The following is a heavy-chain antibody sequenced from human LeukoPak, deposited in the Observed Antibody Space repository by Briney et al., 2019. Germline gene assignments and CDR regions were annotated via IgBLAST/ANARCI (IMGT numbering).Heavy chain of an antibody. J-gene: IGHJ4*02. CDR1: GGSMNTYY. CDR3: ARMYDILTGFDH. V-gene: IGHV4-59*01. D-gene: IGHD3-9*01. Sequence: SETLSLTCTVSGGSMNTYYWSWVRQPPGKGLEWIGYIYYSGTTNYNPSLRSRVTISVDTSKNQFSLKLSSVTAADTAVYYCARMYDILTGFDHWGQGTLVAVSS. CDR2: IYYSGTT.